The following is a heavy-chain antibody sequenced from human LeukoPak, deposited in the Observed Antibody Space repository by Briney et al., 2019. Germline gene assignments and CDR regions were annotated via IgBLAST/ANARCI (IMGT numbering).Heavy chain of an antibody. D-gene: IGHD2-21*01. CDR2: INWNGGST. Sequence: GGSLRLSCAASGFTFDDYGMSWVRQAPGKGLEWVSGINWNGGSTGYADSVKGRFTISRDNAKNSLYLQMNSLRAEDTALYYCAGDIYCGGDCYSATYYFDYWGQGTLVTVSS. CDR1: GFTFDDYG. CDR3: AGDIYCGGDCYSATYYFDY. V-gene: IGHV3-20*04. J-gene: IGHJ4*02.